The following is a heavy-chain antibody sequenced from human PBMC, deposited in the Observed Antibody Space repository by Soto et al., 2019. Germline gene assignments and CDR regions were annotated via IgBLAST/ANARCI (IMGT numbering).Heavy chain of an antibody. D-gene: IGHD3-22*01. CDR3: ARTSKGSGYSPHAFDI. CDR1: GFAVSSNY. Sequence: GGSLRLSCAASGFAVSSNYMSWVRQAPGKGLEWVSLICSGGTTYYADSVKGRFTISRDNSKNTLYLQMNSLRAEDTAVYYCARTSKGSGYSPHAFDIWGQGTMVTVSS. V-gene: IGHV3-53*01. J-gene: IGHJ3*02. CDR2: ICSGGTT.